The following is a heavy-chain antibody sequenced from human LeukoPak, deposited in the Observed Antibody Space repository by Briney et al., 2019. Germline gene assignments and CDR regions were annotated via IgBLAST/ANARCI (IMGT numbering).Heavy chain of an antibody. J-gene: IGHJ4*02. Sequence: SQTLSLTCTVSGGSISSGSYYWSWIRQPAGKGLEWIGRIYTSGSTNYNPSLKSRVTISVDTSKNQFSLKLSSVTAADTAVYYCARVYRTHNFDYWGQGTLVTVSS. CDR1: GGSISSGSYY. D-gene: IGHD1-14*01. CDR2: IYTSGST. V-gene: IGHV4-61*02. CDR3: ARVYRTHNFDY.